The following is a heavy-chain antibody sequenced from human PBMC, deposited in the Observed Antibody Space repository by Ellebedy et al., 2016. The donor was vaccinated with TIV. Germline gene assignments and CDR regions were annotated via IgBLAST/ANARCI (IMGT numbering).Heavy chain of an antibody. D-gene: IGHD6-19*01. CDR1: GFSFSTYS. Sequence: GESLKISCEASGFSFSTYSMNWVRQAPGKGLEWISYISHSSITIYYADSVKGRFTISRDNAKNSLYLQMNSLRPEDTAVYYCARDQWLGRAYYFDYWGQGTLLTVSS. CDR2: ISHSSITI. V-gene: IGHV3-48*04. CDR3: ARDQWLGRAYYFDY. J-gene: IGHJ4*02.